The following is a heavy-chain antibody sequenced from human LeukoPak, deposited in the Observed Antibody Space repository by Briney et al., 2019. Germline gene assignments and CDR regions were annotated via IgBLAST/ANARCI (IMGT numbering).Heavy chain of an antibody. CDR2: IKPDGSEK. J-gene: IGHJ4*02. CDR3: ARFSGRN. CDR1: GITFDSYW. Sequence: GGSLRLSCVASGITFDSYWMSWVRQAPGKGLEWLANIKPDGSEKYSVDSVKGRFTISRDNAKNSLYLQMGSLRAEDTAVYYCARFSGRNWGQGTLVTVSS. V-gene: IGHV3-7*01. D-gene: IGHD2-15*01.